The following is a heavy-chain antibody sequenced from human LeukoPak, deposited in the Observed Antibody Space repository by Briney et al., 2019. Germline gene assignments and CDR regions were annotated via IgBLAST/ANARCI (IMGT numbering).Heavy chain of an antibody. CDR1: GYTFTSYY. CDR2: INPSGGST. J-gene: IGHJ6*02. V-gene: IGHV1-46*01. D-gene: IGHD2-15*01. Sequence: ASVKVSCKASGYTFTSYYMHWVRQAPGQGLEWMGIINPSGGSTSYAQKFQGRVTMTRDMSTSTVYMELSSLRSEDTAVYYCAKDWAARCSGGSCYSAGFLYYYYGMDVWGQGTTVTVSS. CDR3: AKDWAARCSGGSCYSAGFLYYYYGMDV.